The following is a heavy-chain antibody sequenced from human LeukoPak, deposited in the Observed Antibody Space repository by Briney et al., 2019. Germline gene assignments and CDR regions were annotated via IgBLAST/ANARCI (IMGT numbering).Heavy chain of an antibody. CDR3: AKASWVSSADAVL. J-gene: IGHJ4*02. CDR1: GFTLSSYA. V-gene: IGHV3-23*01. D-gene: IGHD3-16*01. Sequence: GGSLRLSCAASGFTLSSYAMSWVRQAPARGLEWVSSLRGDGETFYIDSVRGRFTLSRDESRNTVYLQMNNLRVEDTAVYFCAKASWVSSADAVLWGQGTQVTVSS. CDR2: LRGDGET.